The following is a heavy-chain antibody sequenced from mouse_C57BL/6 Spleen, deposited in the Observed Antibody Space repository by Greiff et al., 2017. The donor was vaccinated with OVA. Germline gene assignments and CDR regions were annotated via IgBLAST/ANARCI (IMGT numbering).Heavy chain of an antibody. V-gene: IGHV1-55*01. CDR2: IYPGSGST. Sequence: QVQLQQPGAGLVKPGASVKMSCTASGYTFTSYWITWVQQRPGQGLEWIGDIYPGSGSTNYNETFKSKATITVDTSSSTAYLQLSGLTSEDSAVYYCARGATTVIERAFAYWGQGTLVTVSA. CDR3: ARGATTVIERAFAY. D-gene: IGHD1-1*01. J-gene: IGHJ3*01. CDR1: GYTFTSYW.